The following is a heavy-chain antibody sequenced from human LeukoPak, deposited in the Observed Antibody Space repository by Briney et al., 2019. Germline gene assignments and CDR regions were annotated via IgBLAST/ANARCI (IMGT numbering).Heavy chain of an antibody. CDR3: ARGGGLDI. CDR1: GFIFSSYW. Sequence: GGSLRLSCAASGFIFSSYWMTWVRQAPGKGLEWVANIKQDGSEKYYVDSGKGRFTISRDNAKNSLYLQMNSLRAEDTAVYYCARGGGLDIWGQGTMVTVSS. V-gene: IGHV3-7*05. CDR2: IKQDGSEK. J-gene: IGHJ3*02.